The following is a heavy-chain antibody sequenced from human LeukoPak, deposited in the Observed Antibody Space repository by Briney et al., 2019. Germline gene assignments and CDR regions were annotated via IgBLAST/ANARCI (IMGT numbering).Heavy chain of an antibody. CDR1: GFTFSSYA. CDR3: ARACSSTSCPSSGSYYNPDS. Sequence: GRSLRLSCAAYGFTFSSYAMHWVRQAPGKGLEWMTLISFDGSNKDYADSVKGRFTISRDNSKNTLYLQMNSLRAEDTAVYYCARACSSTSCPSSGSYYNPDSWGQGTLVTVSS. D-gene: IGHD2-2*01. J-gene: IGHJ4*02. V-gene: IGHV3-30-3*01. CDR2: ISFDGSNK.